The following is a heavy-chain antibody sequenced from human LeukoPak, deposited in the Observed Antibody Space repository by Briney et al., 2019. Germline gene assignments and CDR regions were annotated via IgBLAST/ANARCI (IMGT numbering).Heavy chain of an antibody. Sequence: ASVKVSCKASGYTFTGYYMHWVRQAPGQGLEWMAWINPNSGCTNYAQKCQGRVTMTRDTSISTAYMELSRLRSDDTAVYYGARVSCSSTSCYYDYWGQGTLVTVSS. CDR1: GYTFTGYY. J-gene: IGHJ4*02. CDR2: INPNSGCT. CDR3: ARVSCSSTSCYYDY. D-gene: IGHD2-2*01. V-gene: IGHV1-2*02.